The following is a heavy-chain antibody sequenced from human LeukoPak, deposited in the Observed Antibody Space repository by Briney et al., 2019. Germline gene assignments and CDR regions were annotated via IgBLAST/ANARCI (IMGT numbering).Heavy chain of an antibody. J-gene: IGHJ4*02. D-gene: IGHD5-24*01. V-gene: IGHV4-59*01. CDR3: ATVAIIRGVTYFDY. CDR2: LFYSGST. Sequence: PSETLSLTCTVSGGSISSYYWSWIRQPPGKGLEWIAYLFYSGSTDYNPSLESRVTISVDTSKNQFSLKLRSVTAADTAVYYCATVAIIRGVTYFDYWGQGTLVTVSS. CDR1: GGSISSYY.